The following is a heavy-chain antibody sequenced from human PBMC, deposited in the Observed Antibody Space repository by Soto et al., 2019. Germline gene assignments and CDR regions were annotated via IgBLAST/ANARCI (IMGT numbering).Heavy chain of an antibody. CDR2: IDPSDSQT. Sequence: KGSGYSFAGYWITWVRQKPGRGLEWMGRIDPSDSQTYYSPSFRGHVTISVTKSITTVFLQWSSLRASDTAMYYCARQIYDSDTGPNFQYYFDSWGQGTPVTVSS. D-gene: IGHD3-22*01. CDR1: GYSFAGYW. CDR3: ARQIYDSDTGPNFQYYFDS. J-gene: IGHJ4*02. V-gene: IGHV5-10-1*01.